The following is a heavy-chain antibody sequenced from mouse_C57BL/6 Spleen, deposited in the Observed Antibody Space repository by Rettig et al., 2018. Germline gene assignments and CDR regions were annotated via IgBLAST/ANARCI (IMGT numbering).Heavy chain of an antibody. Sequence: KATLTVDTSSSTAYMQLSSLTSEDSAVYYCARGEGYGNLAWFAYWGQGTLVTVSA. CDR3: ARGEGYGNLAWFAY. V-gene: IGHV1-55*01. D-gene: IGHD2-1*01. J-gene: IGHJ3*01.